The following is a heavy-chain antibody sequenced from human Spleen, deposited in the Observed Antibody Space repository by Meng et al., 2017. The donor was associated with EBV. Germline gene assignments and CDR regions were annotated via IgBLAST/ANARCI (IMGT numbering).Heavy chain of an antibody. D-gene: IGHD5-12*01. CDR3: ARDGGYDDS. V-gene: IGHV3-11*01. Sequence: RLVEAWGGLFKPGGSLRPSCAASGFSFSDHYMSCIRQAPGKGLEWVSYISSSGSTINYVDSVKGRFTISRDNAKNSLYLQMNSLRAEDTAVYYCARDGGYDDSWGQGTLVTVSS. CDR2: ISSSGSTI. J-gene: IGHJ5*01. CDR1: GFSFSDHY.